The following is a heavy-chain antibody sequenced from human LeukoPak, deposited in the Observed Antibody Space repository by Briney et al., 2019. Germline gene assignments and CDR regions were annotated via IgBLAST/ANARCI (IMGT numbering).Heavy chain of an antibody. Sequence: GGSLRLSCAASGFTFSSYAMSWVRQAPGKGLEWVSTIGGTGGTTYYADSVKGRFTISRDNSKNTLYLQMNGLRAEDTAVYYCAKAQPLHRSGPFDYWGQGTLITVSS. CDR1: GFTFSSYA. V-gene: IGHV3-23*01. CDR2: IGGTGGTT. J-gene: IGHJ4*02. D-gene: IGHD3-10*01. CDR3: AKAQPLHRSGPFDY.